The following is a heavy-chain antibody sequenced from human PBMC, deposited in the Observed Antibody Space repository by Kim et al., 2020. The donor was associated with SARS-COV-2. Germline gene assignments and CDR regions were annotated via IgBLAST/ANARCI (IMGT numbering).Heavy chain of an antibody. CDR1: GGSISSYY. CDR2: IYYSGST. J-gene: IGHJ4*02. CDR3: ARGGSSGYPYG. D-gene: IGHD3-22*01. Sequence: SETLSLTCTVSGGSISSYYWSWIRQPPGKGLEWIGYIYYSGSTNYNPSLKSRVTMSVDTSKNQVSLKLNSVTAADTAVYYCARGGSSGYPYGWGQGTLVTVSS. V-gene: IGHV4-59*01.